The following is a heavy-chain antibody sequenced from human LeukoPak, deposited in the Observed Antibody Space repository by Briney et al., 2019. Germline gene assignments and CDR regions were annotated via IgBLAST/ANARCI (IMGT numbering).Heavy chain of an antibody. CDR2: IIPIFGTA. CDR3: ARGGSSGWHPYYYYYMDV. Sequence: SVKVSCKASGGTFSSYAISWVRQAPGQGLEWMGRIIPIFGTANYAQKFQGRVTMTRNTSISTAYMELSSLRSEDTAVYYCARGGSSGWHPYYYYYMDVWGKGTTVTVSS. CDR1: GGTFSSYA. J-gene: IGHJ6*03. D-gene: IGHD6-19*01. V-gene: IGHV1-69*05.